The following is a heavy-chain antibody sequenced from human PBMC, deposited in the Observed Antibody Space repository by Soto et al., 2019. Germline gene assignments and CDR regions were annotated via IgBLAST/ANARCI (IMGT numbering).Heavy chain of an antibody. CDR1: GGSIKSGDYY. CDR3: DRDPCGGDCYPPDA. Sequence: QVQLQESGPGLVKPSQTLSLTCTVSGGSIKSGDYYWTWIRQPPGKGLEFIGYIYYSANTYYNPSLKSRVTTSVDTSKNHLSLKVSSVASADTAVDYCDRDPCGGDCYPPDAWGQGTLVTVSS. J-gene: IGHJ5*02. CDR2: IYYSANT. D-gene: IGHD2-21*02. V-gene: IGHV4-30-4*01.